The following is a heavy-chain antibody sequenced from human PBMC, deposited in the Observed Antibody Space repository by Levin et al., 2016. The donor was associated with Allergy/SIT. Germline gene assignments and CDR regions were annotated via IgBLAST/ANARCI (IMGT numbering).Heavy chain of an antibody. CDR2: ITNSGSHT. CDR1: GFAFNSFT. Sequence: GGSLRLSCAVSGFAFNSFTMNWVRQAPGKGLEWVSSITNSGSHTFYADSIKGRFTISRDNAKKSLYLQMNSLRAEDSAVYYCARGLEYGGNDDYWGQGILVTVSS. CDR3: ARGLEYGGNDDY. D-gene: IGHD4-23*01. V-gene: IGHV3-21*01. J-gene: IGHJ4*02.